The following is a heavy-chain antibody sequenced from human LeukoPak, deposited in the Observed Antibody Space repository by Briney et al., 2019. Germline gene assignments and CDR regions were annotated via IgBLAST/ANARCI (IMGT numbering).Heavy chain of an antibody. CDR2: INPNSGGT. Sequence: GASVKVSCKASGYTLTDYYMHWVRQAPGQGLEWMGRINPNSGGTTYAQKFQGRVTMTRLRSDDTAVYYCARVGYYESSGYYEYWGQGTLVTVSS. V-gene: IGHV1-2*05. CDR1: GYTLTDYY. J-gene: IGHJ4*02. CDR3: Y. D-gene: IGHD3-22*01.